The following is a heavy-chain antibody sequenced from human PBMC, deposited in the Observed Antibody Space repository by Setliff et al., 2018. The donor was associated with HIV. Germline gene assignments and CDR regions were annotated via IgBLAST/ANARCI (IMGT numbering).Heavy chain of an antibody. CDR3: ARGDTYYHDSSGFYEY. CDR2: IYTSGST. Sequence: SETLSLTCTVSGGSISSGSYYWSWIRQPAGKGLEWIGHIYTSGSTNYNPSLKSRVTISVDTSKNQFSLKLSSVTAADTAVYHCARGDTYYHDSSGFYEYWGQGTQVTVSS. CDR1: GGSISSGSYY. V-gene: IGHV4-61*09. D-gene: IGHD3-22*01. J-gene: IGHJ4*02.